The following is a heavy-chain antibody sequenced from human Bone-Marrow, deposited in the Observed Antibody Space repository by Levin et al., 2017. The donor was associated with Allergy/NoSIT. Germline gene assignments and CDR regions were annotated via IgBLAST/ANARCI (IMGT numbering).Heavy chain of an antibody. V-gene: IGHV4-31*03. J-gene: IGHJ6*02. CDR1: GGSISSGDYY. D-gene: IGHD2-21*02. Sequence: SETLSLTCTVSGGSISSGDYYWSWIRQHPGTGLEWIGYISYSGSTYYNPSLKSRVTISIDTSKNHFSLRLSSVTAADTAVYYCARCGGDCSVYAMDVWGQGTTVTVSS. CDR3: ARCGGDCSVYAMDV. CDR2: ISYSGST.